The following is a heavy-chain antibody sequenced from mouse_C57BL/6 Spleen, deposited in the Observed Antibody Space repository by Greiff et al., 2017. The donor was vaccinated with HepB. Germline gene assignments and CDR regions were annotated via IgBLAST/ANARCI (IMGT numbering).Heavy chain of an antibody. V-gene: IGHV1-42*01. J-gene: IGHJ4*01. Sequence: VQLQQSGPELVKPGASVKISCKASGYSFTGYYMNWVKQSPEKSLEWIGEINPSTGGTTYNQKFKAKATLTVDKSSSTAYMQLKSLTSEDSAVYYCAREGWATPGYAMGYWGQGTSVTVSS. D-gene: IGHD2-3*01. CDR2: INPSTGGT. CDR1: GYSFTGYY. CDR3: AREGWATPGYAMGY.